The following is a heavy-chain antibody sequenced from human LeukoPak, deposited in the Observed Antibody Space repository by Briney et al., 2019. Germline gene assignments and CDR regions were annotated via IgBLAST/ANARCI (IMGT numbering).Heavy chain of an antibody. CDR3: ARAPEVRPFDY. Sequence: GGSLRLSCAASGFTFSNAWMSWVRQAPGKGLEWVAVISYDGSNKYYADSVKGRFTISRDNSKNTLYLQMNSLRAEDTAVYYCARAPEVRPFDYWGQGTLVTVSS. J-gene: IGHJ4*02. CDR2: ISYDGSNK. CDR1: GFTFSNAW. D-gene: IGHD6-6*01. V-gene: IGHV3-30-3*01.